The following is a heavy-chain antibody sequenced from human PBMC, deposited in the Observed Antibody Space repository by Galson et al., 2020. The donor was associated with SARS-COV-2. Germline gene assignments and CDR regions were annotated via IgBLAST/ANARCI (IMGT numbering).Heavy chain of an antibody. CDR3: ARDLEDYYGSGKIY. V-gene: IGHV4-59*01. J-gene: IGHJ4*02. Sequence: SETLSLTCTVSGGSISSYYWSWIRQPPGKGLEWIGYIYYSGSTNYNPSLKSRVTISVDTSKNQFSLKLSSVTAADTAVYYCARDLEDYYGSGKIYWGQGTLVTVSS. CDR1: GGSISSYY. CDR2: IYYSGST. D-gene: IGHD3-10*01.